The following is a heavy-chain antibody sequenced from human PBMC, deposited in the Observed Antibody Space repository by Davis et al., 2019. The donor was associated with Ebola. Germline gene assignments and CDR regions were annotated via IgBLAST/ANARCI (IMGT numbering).Heavy chain of an antibody. CDR1: GYSFTSYW. CDR3: ARGPTVVIAAATADAFDV. J-gene: IGHJ3*01. Sequence: GESLKISCKGSGYSFTSYWIGWVRQMPGKGLEWMGIIYPGDSDTRYSPAFQGQVTISADKSINTAYLQWNSLKASDTAMYYCARGPTVVIAAATADAFDVWGKGTMVAVSS. CDR2: IYPGDSDT. D-gene: IGHD2-15*01. V-gene: IGHV5-51*01.